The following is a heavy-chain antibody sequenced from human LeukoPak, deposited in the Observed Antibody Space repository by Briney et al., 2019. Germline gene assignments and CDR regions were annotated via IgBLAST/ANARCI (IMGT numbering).Heavy chain of an antibody. V-gene: IGHV3-43*02. CDR2: ISGDGGST. D-gene: IGHD3-3*01. CDR3: AKDMSFWSGSGMDV. CDR1: GFTFDDYA. J-gene: IGHJ6*02. Sequence: PGGSLRLSCAASGFTFDDYAMHWVRQAPGKGLEWVSLISGDGGSTYYADSVKGRFTISRDNSKNSLCLQMNSLRTEDTALYYCAKDMSFWSGSGMDVWGQGTTVTVSS.